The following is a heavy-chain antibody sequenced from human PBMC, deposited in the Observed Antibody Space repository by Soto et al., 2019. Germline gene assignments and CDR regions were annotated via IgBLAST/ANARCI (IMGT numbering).Heavy chain of an antibody. CDR2: IYHSGST. D-gene: IGHD3-22*01. V-gene: IGHV4-4*02. CDR1: GGSISSSNW. J-gene: IGHJ3*02. CDR3: ASLSMIGRGDAFDI. Sequence: QVQLQESGPGLVKPSGTLSLTCAVSGGSISSSNWWSWVRQPPGKGLEWIGEIYHSGSTNYNPSLXXXVXXSVDKSKNQFSLKLSSVTAADTAVYYCASLSMIGRGDAFDIWGQGTMVTVSS.